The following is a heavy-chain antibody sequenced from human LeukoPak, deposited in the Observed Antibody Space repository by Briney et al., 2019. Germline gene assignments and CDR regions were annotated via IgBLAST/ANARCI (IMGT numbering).Heavy chain of an antibody. V-gene: IGHV3-7*01. J-gene: IGHJ4*02. D-gene: IGHD3-16*02. CDR1: GFTFSSYW. Sequence: PGGSLRLSCAASGFTFSSYWMSRVRQAPGKGLEWVANIKQDGSEKYYVDSVKGRFTISRDNAKNSLYLQMNSLRAEDTAVYYCARDYDYVWGSYRYGFDYWGQGTLVTVSS. CDR3: ARDYDYVWGSYRYGFDY. CDR2: IKQDGSEK.